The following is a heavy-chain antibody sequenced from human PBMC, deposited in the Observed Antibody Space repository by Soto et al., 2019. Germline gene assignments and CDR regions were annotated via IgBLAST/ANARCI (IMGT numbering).Heavy chain of an antibody. CDR2: INSDGSST. Sequence: PGGSLRLSCAASGFTFSSYWMHWVRQAPGKGLVWVSRINSDGSSTSYADSVKGRFTISRDNAKNTLYLQMNSLRAEDTAVYYCARDRLYYDSSGYLPSWGQGTLVTVSS. V-gene: IGHV3-74*01. J-gene: IGHJ5*02. CDR3: ARDRLYYDSSGYLPS. CDR1: GFTFSSYW. D-gene: IGHD3-22*01.